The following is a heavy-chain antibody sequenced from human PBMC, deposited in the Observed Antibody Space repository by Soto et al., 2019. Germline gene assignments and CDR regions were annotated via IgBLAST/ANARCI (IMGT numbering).Heavy chain of an antibody. D-gene: IGHD1-7*01. CDR3: ARGNLDV. CDR1: AFTLSKFV. Sequence: VQVVESGGGVVQPGKSLRLSCAASAFTLSKFVMHWVRQAPGRGLEWVAVTSNDGSNTFYADSVKGRFTISRDNSKNTVYLQMNSLRTEDTAVYYCARGNLDVWGQGTTVTVSS. CDR2: TSNDGSNT. J-gene: IGHJ6*02. V-gene: IGHV3-30-3*01.